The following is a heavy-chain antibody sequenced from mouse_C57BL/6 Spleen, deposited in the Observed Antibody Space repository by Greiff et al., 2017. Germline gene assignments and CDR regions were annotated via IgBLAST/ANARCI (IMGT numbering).Heavy chain of an antibody. Sequence: QVQLQQSGAELAKPGASVKLSCKASGYTFTSYWMHWVKQRPGQGLEWIGYINPSSGYTKYNQKFKDKATLTADKSSSTAYMQLSSLTYEDSAVXYCAKSRQSSYYYAMDYWGQGTSVTVSS. CDR2: INPSSGYT. J-gene: IGHJ4*01. D-gene: IGHD3-2*01. V-gene: IGHV1-7*01. CDR1: GYTFTSYW. CDR3: AKSRQSSYYYAMDY.